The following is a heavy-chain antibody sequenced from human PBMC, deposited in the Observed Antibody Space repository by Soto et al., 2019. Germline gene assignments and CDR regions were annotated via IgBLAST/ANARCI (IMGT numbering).Heavy chain of an antibody. CDR3: ARTMLAYQLGFDP. J-gene: IGHJ5*02. CDR1: GASITSYY. V-gene: IGHV4-59*01. CDR2: IYYSGNT. D-gene: IGHD1-1*01. Sequence: ETLSLTCTVSGASITSYYWNWIRQPPGKGLEWIGYIYYSGNTNYNPSLKSRVTISVDTSKNQFSLKLRSVTTADTAVYYCARTMLAYQLGFDPWGQGTLVTVSS.